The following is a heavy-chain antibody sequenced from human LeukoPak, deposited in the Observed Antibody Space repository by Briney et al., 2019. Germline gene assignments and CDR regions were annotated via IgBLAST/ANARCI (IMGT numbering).Heavy chain of an antibody. V-gene: IGHV1-69*06. Sequence: GGSLRLSCAASGFTFSSYAISGVRQAPGQRLEWMVGIIPIFCTPNYAHKFQGRVTITADKSTSTAYMELSSLRSEDTAVYYCASAVGGSYEYYYYYMDVWGKGTTVTVSS. CDR1: GFTFSSYA. CDR3: ASAVGGSYEYYYYYMDV. CDR2: IIPIFCTP. D-gene: IGHD1-26*01. J-gene: IGHJ6*03.